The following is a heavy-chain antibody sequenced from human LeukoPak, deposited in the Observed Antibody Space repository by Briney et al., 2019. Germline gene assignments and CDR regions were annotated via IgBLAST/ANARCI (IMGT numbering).Heavy chain of an antibody. CDR3: AGENFYGSGREFDH. CDR2: IYYTGST. V-gene: IGHV4-59*12. J-gene: IGHJ5*02. Sequence: SETLSLPCTVSGGSINSYYWTWIRPPPGKGLEWIGYIYYTGSTNYNPSLKSRVSISIDTSRNQFSLKVNSVTAADTAVYYCAGENFYGSGREFDHWGQGTLVTVSS. D-gene: IGHD3-10*01. CDR1: GGSINSYY.